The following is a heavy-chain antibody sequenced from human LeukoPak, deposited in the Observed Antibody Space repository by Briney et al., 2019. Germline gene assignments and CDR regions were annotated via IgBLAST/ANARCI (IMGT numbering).Heavy chain of an antibody. J-gene: IGHJ4*02. Sequence: GGSLRLSCAASGFTFRSYAMNWVRQAPGKGLEWVSVISGSGSSTYYADSVKGRFTISRDNSKNTLYLQMNSLRAEDTAVYYCAKAYGSGNYHNYFDYWGQGTLVTVSS. CDR1: GFTFRSYA. CDR3: AKAYGSGNYHNYFDY. CDR2: ISGSGSST. D-gene: IGHD3-10*01. V-gene: IGHV3-23*01.